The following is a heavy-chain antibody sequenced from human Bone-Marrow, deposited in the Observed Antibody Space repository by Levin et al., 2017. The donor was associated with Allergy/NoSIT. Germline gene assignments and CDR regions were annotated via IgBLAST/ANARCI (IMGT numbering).Heavy chain of an antibody. CDR2: ISYDGSNK. D-gene: IGHD4-17*01. CDR1: GFTFSSYA. J-gene: IGHJ3*02. V-gene: IGHV3-30-3*01. CDR3: ASKGRTDDYGDRGAFDI. Sequence: GESLKISCAASGFTFSSYAMHWVRQAPGKGLEWVAVISYDGSNKYYADSVKGRFTISRDNSKNTLYLQMNSLRAEDTAVYYCASKGRTDDYGDRGAFDIWGRGTMVTVAA.